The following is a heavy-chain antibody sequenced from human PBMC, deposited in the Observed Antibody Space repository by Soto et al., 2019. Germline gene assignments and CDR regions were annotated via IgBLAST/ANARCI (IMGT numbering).Heavy chain of an antibody. CDR1: GFTFSRYG. D-gene: IGHD4-17*01. J-gene: IGHJ2*01. V-gene: IGHV3-30*18. CDR2: ISYDGNNQ. CDR3: AKDHDGYGDYFAL. Sequence: QVQLVESGGGVVQPGRSLRLSCEASGFTFSRYGMHWVRQAPGKGLEWVAVISYDGNNQYYADSMKGRFTISRDNSTNPLSLQMNSLRPEVTAVYYCAKDHDGYGDYFALWGRGTLVIVSS.